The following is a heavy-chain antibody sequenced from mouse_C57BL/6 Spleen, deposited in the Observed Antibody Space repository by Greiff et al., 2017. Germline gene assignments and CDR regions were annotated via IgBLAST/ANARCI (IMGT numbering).Heavy chain of an antibody. CDR1: GFTFSDYG. V-gene: IGHV5-17*01. J-gene: IGHJ4*01. CDR3: ARTLGGLDAMDY. Sequence: EVKLVESGGGLVKPGGSLKLSCAASGFTFSDYGMHWVRQAPEKGLEWVAYISSGSSTIYYADTVKGRFTISRDNAKNTLFLQMTSLRSEDTAMYYCARTLGGLDAMDYWGQGTSVTVSS. D-gene: IGHD3-3*01. CDR2: ISSGSSTI.